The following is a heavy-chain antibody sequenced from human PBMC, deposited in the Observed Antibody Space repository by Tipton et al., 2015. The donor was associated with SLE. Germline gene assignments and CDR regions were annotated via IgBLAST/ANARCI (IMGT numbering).Heavy chain of an antibody. CDR3: ARGLFGWELPY. CDR1: GESLRNYF. CDR2: IDLGGAT. J-gene: IGHJ4*02. V-gene: IGHV4-34*01. D-gene: IGHD1-26*01. Sequence: TLSLTCAVYGESLRNYFWTWIRQAPGKGPEWIGAIDLGGATNYNPSLKSRVTISVDTSKNHFSLRLNSVTAADTAVYYCARGLFGWELPYWGQGTLVTVSS.